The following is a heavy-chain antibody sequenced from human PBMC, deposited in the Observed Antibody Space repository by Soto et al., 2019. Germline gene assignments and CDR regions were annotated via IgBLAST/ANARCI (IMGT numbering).Heavy chain of an antibody. CDR2: IYSGGST. CDR1: GFTVSSNY. Sequence: GGSLRLSCAASGFTVSSNYMSWVRQAPGKGLEWVSVIYSGGSTYYADSVKGRFTISRHNSKNTLYLQMNSLRAEDTAVYYCARGSSGWVYGYAFDIWGQGTMVTVSS. D-gene: IGHD6-19*01. V-gene: IGHV3-53*04. J-gene: IGHJ3*02. CDR3: ARGSSGWVYGYAFDI.